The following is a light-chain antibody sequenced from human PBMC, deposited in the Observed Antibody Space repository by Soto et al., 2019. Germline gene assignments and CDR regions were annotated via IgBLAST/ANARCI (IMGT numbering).Light chain of an antibody. CDR2: DVN. CDR1: SNDVGFYNY. J-gene: IGLJ1*01. V-gene: IGLV2-14*03. Sequence: QSVLTQPASVSGSPGQSFAISCTGTSNDVGFYNYVSWYQQHPGKAPKLMVYDVNNRPSGVSNRFSGSKSGNTASLTISGLQAEDEADYYCTSYTTSSTYVFGTGTKVTVL. CDR3: TSYTTSSTYV.